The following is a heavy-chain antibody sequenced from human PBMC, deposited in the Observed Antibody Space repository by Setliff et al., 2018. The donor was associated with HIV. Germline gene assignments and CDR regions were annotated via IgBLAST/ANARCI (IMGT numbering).Heavy chain of an antibody. J-gene: IGHJ4*02. Sequence: GGSLRLSCAASGFTVSTNYMSWVRQAPGKGLEWVSVIYRGGATYYEDAVKGNCTISRDNSKNTLYLQMNSLRAEDTAVYYCARNNGVGSSTDFDYWGQGTLVTVSS. V-gene: IGHV3-66*01. CDR3: ARNNGVGSSTDFDY. CDR1: GFTVSTNY. CDR2: IYRGGAT. D-gene: IGHD2-15*01.